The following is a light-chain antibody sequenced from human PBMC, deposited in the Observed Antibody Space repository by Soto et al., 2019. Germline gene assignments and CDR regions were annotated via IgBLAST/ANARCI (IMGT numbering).Light chain of an antibody. V-gene: IGLV3-9*01. J-gene: IGLJ2*01. CDR2: RID. Sequence: SYELTQPLSVSVALGQTARITSGGNNIATKNVHWYQQKPGQAPVLVIYRIDSRPSGIPERFSGSNSGNTATLTISRAQAGDEADYYCQVWDSSTPVIFGGGTKLTVL. CDR1: NIATKN. CDR3: QVWDSSTPVI.